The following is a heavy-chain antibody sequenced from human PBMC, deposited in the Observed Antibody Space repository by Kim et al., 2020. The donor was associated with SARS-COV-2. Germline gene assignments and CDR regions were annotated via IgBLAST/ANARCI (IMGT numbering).Heavy chain of an antibody. Sequence: SETLSLTCSVSGDSMSTVSGASVTTHCWGWIRQPPGKGLEWIGLICYSGSTNYSPSLRSRVTISLDTSNNQFSLELTSVTAADTAVYFCAREIIPLPYLRLTRDRGNWFDPWGQGILVTVSS. CDR2: ICYSGST. V-gene: IGHV4-61*05. J-gene: IGHJ5*02. CDR1: GDSMSTVSGASVTTHC. D-gene: IGHD7-27*01. CDR3: AREIIPLPYLRLTRDRGNWFDP.